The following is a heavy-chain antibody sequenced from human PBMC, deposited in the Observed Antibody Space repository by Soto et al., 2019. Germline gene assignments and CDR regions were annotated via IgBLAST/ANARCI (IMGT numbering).Heavy chain of an antibody. CDR1: GYTFTGYD. V-gene: IGHV1-2*02. CDR2: ITPKSGGT. J-gene: IGHJ3*02. CDR3: ARVTIHLWYDAFDI. Sequence: GASVKVSCKASGYTFTGYDMHWVRQAPGQGLEWMGWITPKSGGTNYAQKFQGRVTMTRDTSISTAYMELSSLRSDDTAVYYCARVTIHLWYDAFDIWGQGTMVTVSS. D-gene: IGHD5-18*01.